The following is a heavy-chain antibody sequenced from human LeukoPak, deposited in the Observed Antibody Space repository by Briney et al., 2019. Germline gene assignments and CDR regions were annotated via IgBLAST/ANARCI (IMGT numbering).Heavy chain of an antibody. D-gene: IGHD1-26*01. Sequence: SETLSLTCTVSGGSISSSSYYWGWIRQPPGKGLEWIGSIHYSGSTYYNPSLKSRVTISVDTSKNQFSLKLSSVTAADTAVYYCARRSSGSYVGYYYYGMDVWGQGTTVTVSS. CDR3: ARRSSGSYVGYYYYGMDV. CDR1: GGSISSSSYY. J-gene: IGHJ6*02. V-gene: IGHV4-39*01. CDR2: IHYSGST.